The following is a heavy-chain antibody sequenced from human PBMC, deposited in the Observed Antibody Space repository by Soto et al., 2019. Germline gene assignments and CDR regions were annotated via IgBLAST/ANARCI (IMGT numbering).Heavy chain of an antibody. CDR2: INTNTGNP. CDR3: ARDITMVRGVIIGYYYYGMDV. CDR1: GYTFTSYA. V-gene: IGHV7-4-1*01. D-gene: IGHD3-10*01. Sequence: ASVKVSCKASGYTFTSYAMNWVRQAPGQGLEWMGWINTNTGNPTYAQGFTGRLVFSLDTSVSTAYLQICSLKAEDTAVYYCARDITMVRGVIIGYYYYGMDVWGQGTTVTVSS. J-gene: IGHJ6*02.